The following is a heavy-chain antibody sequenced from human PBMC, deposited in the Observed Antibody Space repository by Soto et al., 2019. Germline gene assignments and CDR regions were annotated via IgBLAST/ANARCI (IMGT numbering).Heavy chain of an antibody. Sequence: ASVKLSCKASGYTFTTYYVHWVRQAPGQRLEWMGWINAGNGNTKYSQKFQGRVTITRDTSASTAYMELSSLRSEDTAVYYCARAVAVPADFDYWGQGTLVTVSS. CDR3: ARAVAVPADFDY. J-gene: IGHJ4*02. CDR1: GYTFTTYY. D-gene: IGHD6-19*01. V-gene: IGHV1-3*01. CDR2: INAGNGNT.